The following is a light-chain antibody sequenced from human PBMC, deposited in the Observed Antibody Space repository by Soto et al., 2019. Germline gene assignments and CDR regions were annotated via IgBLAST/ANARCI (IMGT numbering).Light chain of an antibody. CDR3: QQYGTSEII. CDR2: DTS. J-gene: IGKJ5*01. Sequence: EFVLTQSPDTLSLSPGERATLSCRASQSLTNSFIAWYQQRPGQAPRLLIYDTSSRASGIPDRFSGSGSGTDFTLTISRLETEDFAVFYCQQYGTSEIIFGQGTRLEIK. CDR1: QSLTNSF. V-gene: IGKV3-20*01.